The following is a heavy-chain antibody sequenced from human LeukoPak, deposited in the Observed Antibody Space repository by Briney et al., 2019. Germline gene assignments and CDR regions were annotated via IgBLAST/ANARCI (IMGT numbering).Heavy chain of an antibody. J-gene: IGHJ4*02. CDR1: GGSISSGGYY. V-gene: IGHV4-31*03. D-gene: IGHD3-10*01. CDR2: IYYSGST. Sequence: SETLSLTCTVSGGSISSGGYYWSWIRQHPGKGLEWIGYIYYSGSTYYNPSLKSRVTISVDTSKNQFSLKLSSVTAADTAVYYCARDLPGSGSYYFDFWGQGTLVTVSS. CDR3: ARDLPGSGSYYFDF.